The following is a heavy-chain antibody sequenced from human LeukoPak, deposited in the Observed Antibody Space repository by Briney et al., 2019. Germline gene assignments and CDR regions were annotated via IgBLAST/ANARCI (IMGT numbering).Heavy chain of an antibody. CDR2: IRYDGSNK. CDR3: AKFGGSGSGGLSHFAY. CDR1: GFTFSSYG. V-gene: IGHV3-30*02. D-gene: IGHD3-10*01. J-gene: IGHJ4*02. Sequence: GGSLRLSCAASGFTFSSYGMHWVRQAPGKGLEWVGFIRYDGSNKYYADSVKGRFTISRDNSKNTLYMQMNSLRAEDTAVYYCAKFGGSGSGGLSHFAYWGQGTLVTVSS.